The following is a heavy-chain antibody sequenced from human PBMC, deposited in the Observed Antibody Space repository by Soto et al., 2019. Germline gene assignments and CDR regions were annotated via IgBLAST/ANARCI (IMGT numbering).Heavy chain of an antibody. D-gene: IGHD6-13*01. V-gene: IGHV1-18*01. CDR1: GYTFTSYG. J-gene: IGHJ5*02. CDR3: ARDPYIARAAAGTSAWFDP. Sequence: SVKVSFKASGYTFTSYGISWVRQAPGQGLEWMGWISAYNGNTNYAQKLQGRVTMTTDTSTSTAYMELRSLRSDDTAVYYCARDPYIARAAAGTSAWFDPWGQGTLVTVSS. CDR2: ISAYNGNT.